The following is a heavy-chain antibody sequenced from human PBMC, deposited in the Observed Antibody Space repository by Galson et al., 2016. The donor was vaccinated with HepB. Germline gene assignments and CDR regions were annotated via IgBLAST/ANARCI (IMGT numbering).Heavy chain of an antibody. CDR1: GGSIRSRDYS. Sequence: LSLTCAVSGGSIRSRDYSWSWIRQPPGKGLEWIGYIYHSGNTYYSPSLKSRVTISVDRSKNQFSLKLSSVTAADTAVYYCARLYDSRGEGLLGGAFDIWGQGTMVTVSS. CDR3: ARLYDSRGEGLLGGAFDI. D-gene: IGHD3-22*01. V-gene: IGHV4-30-2*01. CDR2: IYHSGNT. J-gene: IGHJ3*02.